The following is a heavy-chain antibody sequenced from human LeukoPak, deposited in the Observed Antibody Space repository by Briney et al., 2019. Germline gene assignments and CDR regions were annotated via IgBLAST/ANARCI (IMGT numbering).Heavy chain of an antibody. CDR2: ISSSSSYI. V-gene: IGHV3-21*01. J-gene: IGHJ4*02. CDR3: ASAYSSSWYPFDY. CDR1: GFTFSSYS. Sequence: GGSLRLSCAASGFTFSSYSMNWVRQAPGKGLEWVSSISSSSSYIYYADSVKGRFTISRDNAKNSLYLQMNSLRAEDTAVYYCASAYSSSWYPFDYWGQGTLATVSS. D-gene: IGHD6-13*01.